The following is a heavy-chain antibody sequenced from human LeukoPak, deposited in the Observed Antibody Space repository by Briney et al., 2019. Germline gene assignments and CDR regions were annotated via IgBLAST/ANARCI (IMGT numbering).Heavy chain of an antibody. V-gene: IGHV3-23*01. Sequence: GGSLRLSCAASGFTFSTYAMSWVRQAPGMRLEWVSSISDGGDSTHYADSVKGRFTISRDNSKNTLYLQMNSLRAEDTAVYYCAKGNGYYGSGSYLVDYWGQGTLVTVSS. J-gene: IGHJ4*02. CDR1: GFTFSTYA. CDR2: ISDGGDST. D-gene: IGHD3-10*01. CDR3: AKGNGYYGSGSYLVDY.